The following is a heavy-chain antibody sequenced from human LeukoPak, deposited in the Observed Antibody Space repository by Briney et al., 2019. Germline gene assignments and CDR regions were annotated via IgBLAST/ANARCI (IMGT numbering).Heavy chain of an antibody. CDR3: ARDKGSSWYPFDY. CDR2: IKQDGSEK. V-gene: IGHV3-7*01. D-gene: IGHD6-13*01. J-gene: IGHJ4*02. Sequence: GGSLRLSCAASGFTFSSYWMSWVRQAPGKGLEWVANIKQDGSEKYYVDSVKGRFTISRDNAKNSLYLQMNSLKAEDTAVYYCARDKGSSWYPFDYWGQGTLVTVSS. CDR1: GFTFSSYW.